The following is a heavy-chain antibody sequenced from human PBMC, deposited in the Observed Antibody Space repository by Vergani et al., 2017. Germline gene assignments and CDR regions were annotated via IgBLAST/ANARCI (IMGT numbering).Heavy chain of an antibody. Sequence: QVQLQQWGAGLLKPSETLSLTCAVYGGSFSGYYWSWIRQPPGKGLEWIGEINHSGSTNYNPSLKSRVPISVDTSKNQFSLKLSSVTAADTAVYYCARVLSGWFDPWGQGTLVTVSS. J-gene: IGHJ5*02. V-gene: IGHV4-34*01. CDR3: ARVLSGWFDP. D-gene: IGHD3-16*02. CDR1: GGSFSGYY. CDR2: INHSGST.